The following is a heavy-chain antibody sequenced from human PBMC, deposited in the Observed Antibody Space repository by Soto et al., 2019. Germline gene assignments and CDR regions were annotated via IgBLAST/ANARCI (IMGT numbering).Heavy chain of an antibody. J-gene: IGHJ3*01. V-gene: IGHV1-46*01. CDR1: WYTLTSYY. D-gene: IGHD2-21*02. CDR2: INPSGGST. CDR3: ATVGDLDAFDV. Sequence: XSVQVSFKASWYTLTSYYMHWVGQAPGQGLEWMGIINPSGGSTSYAQKFQGRVTMTRDTSTSTVYMELSSLTSGDTAVYYCATVGDLDAFDVWGQGTMVTVSS.